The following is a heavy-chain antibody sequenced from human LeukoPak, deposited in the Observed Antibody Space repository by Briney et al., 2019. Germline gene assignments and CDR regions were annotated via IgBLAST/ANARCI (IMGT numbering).Heavy chain of an antibody. CDR1: GGSISSGSYY. J-gene: IGHJ6*03. V-gene: IGHV4-61*02. Sequence: SETLSLTCTVSGGSISSGSYYWSWIRQPAGKGLEWIGRIYTSGSTNYNPSLKSRVTISVDTSKNQFSLKLSSVTAADTAVYYCARGTPENYYYYYMDVWGKGTTVTVSS. CDR2: IYTSGST. CDR3: ARGTPENYYYYYMDV.